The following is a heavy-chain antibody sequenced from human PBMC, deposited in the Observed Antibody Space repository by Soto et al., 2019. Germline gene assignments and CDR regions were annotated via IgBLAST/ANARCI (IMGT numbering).Heavy chain of an antibody. V-gene: IGHV4-31*03. CDR2: IYYTGVT. CDR1: GDPITSGGFY. Sequence: QVQLQESGPGLVKPSQTLSLTCTLSGDPITSGGFYWTWIRQHPAKGLEWIGYIYYTGVTYYNPSLKSRANISVDTSKTQFSLNLSSVTAADTAMYYCARDLRGRRSGRFDPWGQGTLVTVSS. J-gene: IGHJ5*02. D-gene: IGHD3-10*01. CDR3: ARDLRGRRSGRFDP.